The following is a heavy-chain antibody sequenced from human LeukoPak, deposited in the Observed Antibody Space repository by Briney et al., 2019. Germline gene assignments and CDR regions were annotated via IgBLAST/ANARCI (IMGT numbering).Heavy chain of an antibody. J-gene: IGHJ4*02. D-gene: IGHD3-16*01. CDR3: ARCFRGPCFDY. V-gene: IGHV4-4*09. Sequence: SETLSLTCSVSGGSITSYYWSWIRQPPGKGLEWIGYIYASGRTTYNPSLESRVTISEDTSKNEFSLKLTSVTAADTAVYFCARCFRGPCFDYWGQGALVTVPS. CDR2: IYASGRT. CDR1: GGSITSYY.